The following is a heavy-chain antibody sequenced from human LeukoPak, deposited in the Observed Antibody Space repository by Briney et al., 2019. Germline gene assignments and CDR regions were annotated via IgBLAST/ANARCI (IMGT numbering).Heavy chain of an antibody. CDR3: ATIRGGSSSNSALDY. J-gene: IGHJ4*02. CDR2: IKQDGSEK. D-gene: IGHD6-13*01. V-gene: IGHV3-7*05. Sequence: PGGSLRFSCAASGFTFSTHWMTWVPQAPGKGLEWVANIKQDGSEKDYVDSVKGRFTISTDNTKNSQYLQMNSLRAEDTAVYYCATIRGGSSSNSALDYWGQGTLVTVSS. CDR1: GFTFSTHW.